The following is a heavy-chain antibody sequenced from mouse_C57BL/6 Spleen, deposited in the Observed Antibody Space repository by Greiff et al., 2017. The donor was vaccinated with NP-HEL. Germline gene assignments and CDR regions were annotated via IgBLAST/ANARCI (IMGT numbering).Heavy chain of an antibody. CDR3: ARVYDYDVHWYFDV. J-gene: IGHJ1*03. Sequence: DVHLVESGGGLVKPGGSLKLSCAASGFTFSSYAMSWVRQTPEKRLEWVATISDGGSYTYYPDNVKGRFTISRDNAKNNLYLQMSHLKSEDTAMYYCARVYDYDVHWYFDVWGTGTTVTVSS. CDR1: GFTFSSYA. D-gene: IGHD2-4*01. CDR2: ISDGGSYT. V-gene: IGHV5-4*01.